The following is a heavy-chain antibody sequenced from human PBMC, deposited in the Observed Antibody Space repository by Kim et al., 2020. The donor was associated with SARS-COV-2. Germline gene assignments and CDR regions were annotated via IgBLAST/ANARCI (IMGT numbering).Heavy chain of an antibody. CDR3: AGETSAGGDLAY. Sequence: SYAPKFQGRVTMPRDTSTSTVYMELSSLRSEGTAVYYCAGETSAGGDLAYWGQGTLVTVSS. D-gene: IGHD2-21*01. V-gene: IGHV1-46*01. J-gene: IGHJ4*02.